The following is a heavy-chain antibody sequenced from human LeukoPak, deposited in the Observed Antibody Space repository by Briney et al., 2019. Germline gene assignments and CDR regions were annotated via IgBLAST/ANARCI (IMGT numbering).Heavy chain of an antibody. J-gene: IGHJ4*02. CDR2: ISGSGDSP. Sequence: GGSLRLSCAASGFTFSRYAMSWVRQAPGKGLEWVSDISGSGDSPYSADSVTAPFTISRDNSKNTLYLQMNSLRAEDTAVYYCAKRAAAEIDYWGQGTLVTVSS. D-gene: IGHD6-13*01. CDR3: AKRAAAEIDY. V-gene: IGHV3-23*01. CDR1: GFTFSRYA.